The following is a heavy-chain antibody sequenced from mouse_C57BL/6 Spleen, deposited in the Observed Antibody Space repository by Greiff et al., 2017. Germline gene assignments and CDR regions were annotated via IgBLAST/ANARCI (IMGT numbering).Heavy chain of an antibody. CDR1: GYTFTDYY. CDR2: INPNNGGT. J-gene: IGHJ3*01. CDR3: APIYYYGSRGGAWFAY. V-gene: IGHV1-26*01. Sequence: EVQLQQSGPELVKPGASVKISCKASGYTFTDYYMNWVKQSHGKSLEWIGDINPNNGGTSYNQKFKGKATLTVDKSYSTAYMELRSLTSEDSAVYYCAPIYYYGSRGGAWFAYWGQGTLVTVSA. D-gene: IGHD1-1*01.